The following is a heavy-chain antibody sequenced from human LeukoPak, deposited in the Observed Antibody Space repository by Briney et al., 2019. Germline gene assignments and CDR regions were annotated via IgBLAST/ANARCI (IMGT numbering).Heavy chain of an antibody. CDR3: AKSLSNYYDSSGYYPDAFDI. CDR2: ISSSGNTI. V-gene: IGHV3-11*01. D-gene: IGHD3-22*01. J-gene: IGHJ3*02. CDR1: GFTFSDYY. Sequence: GGSLRLSCAASGFTFSDYYMSWIRQAPGKGLEWVSYISSSGNTIYYADSVKGRFTISRDNAKNTLYLQMNSLRAEDTAVYYCAKSLSNYYDSSGYYPDAFDIWGQGTMVTVSS.